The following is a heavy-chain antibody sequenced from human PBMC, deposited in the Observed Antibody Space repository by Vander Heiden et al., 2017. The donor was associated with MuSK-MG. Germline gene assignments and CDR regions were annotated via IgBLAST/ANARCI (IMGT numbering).Heavy chain of an antibody. CDR1: GYTFTSYY. D-gene: IGHD7-27*01. V-gene: IGHV1-46*01. Sequence: QVQLVQSGAEVKKPGASVKVSCKASGYTFTSYYMHWVRQAPGQGLEWMGIINPSGGSTSYAQKFQCRVTMTRDTSTSTVYMELSSLRSEDTAVYYCARGRDWGMVVDYFDYWGQGTLVTVSS. CDR2: INPSGGST. CDR3: ARGRDWGMVVDYFDY. J-gene: IGHJ4*02.